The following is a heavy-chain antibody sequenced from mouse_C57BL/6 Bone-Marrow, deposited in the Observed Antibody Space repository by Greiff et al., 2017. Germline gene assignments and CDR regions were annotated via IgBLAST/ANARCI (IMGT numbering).Heavy chain of an antibody. J-gene: IGHJ2*01. D-gene: IGHD1-1*01. CDR2: IDPSDSET. Sequence: VQLQQPGAELVRPGSSVKLSCKASGYTFTSYWMHWVKQRPIQGLEWIGNIDPSDSETHYNQKFKDKATLTVDKSSSTAYMQLSSLTSEDSAVYYCARGGIIITTGYWGQGTTLTVSS. CDR3: ARGGIIITTGY. CDR1: GYTFTSYW. V-gene: IGHV1-52*01.